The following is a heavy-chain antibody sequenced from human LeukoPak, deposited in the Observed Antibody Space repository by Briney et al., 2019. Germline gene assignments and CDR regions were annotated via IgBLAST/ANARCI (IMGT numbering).Heavy chain of an antibody. D-gene: IGHD1-1*01. V-gene: IGHV3-23*01. CDR1: GFTFSSYA. Sequence: GGSLRLSCAAAGFTFSSYAMSWVRQPAGEGLEWVSSISGSGGSTYYADSVKGRFTISRDNSKNTLYLQMNSLRAEDTAVYYCAKLLEVSGYLGTSWYFDLWGRGTLVTVSS. CDR2: ISGSGGST. J-gene: IGHJ2*01. CDR3: AKLLEVSGYLGTSWYFDL.